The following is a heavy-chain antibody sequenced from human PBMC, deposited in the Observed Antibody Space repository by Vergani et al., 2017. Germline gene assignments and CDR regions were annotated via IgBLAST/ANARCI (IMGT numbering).Heavy chain of an antibody. CDR1: GFTFSDYY. CDR3: ARGGLLTTVTSWFDP. J-gene: IGHJ5*02. D-gene: IGHD4-11*01. Sequence: QVQLVESGGGLVKPGGSLRLSCAASGFTFSDYYMSWIRQAPGKGLEWVSYISSSGSTIYYADSVKGLFNITSDNSKNTLYLQMNSLRDEDTAVYYSARGGLLTTVTSWFDPWGQGTLVTVSS. CDR2: ISSSGSTI. V-gene: IGHV3-11*01.